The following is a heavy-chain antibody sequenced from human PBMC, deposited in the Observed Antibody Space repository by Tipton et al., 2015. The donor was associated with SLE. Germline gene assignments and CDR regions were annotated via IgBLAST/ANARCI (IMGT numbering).Heavy chain of an antibody. D-gene: IGHD5-18*01. V-gene: IGHV4-4*07. CDR1: GGSFINYY. CDR3: ARNIVDTTIAIDY. CDR2: IYTSGST. Sequence: GLVKPSETLSLACAVYGGSFINYYLNWIRQPAGKGLEWIGRIYTSGSTNYNPSLKSRVTMSVDMSKKQFSLKLTSVTAADSAMYYCARNIVDTTIAIDYWGQGRLVTVSS. J-gene: IGHJ4*02.